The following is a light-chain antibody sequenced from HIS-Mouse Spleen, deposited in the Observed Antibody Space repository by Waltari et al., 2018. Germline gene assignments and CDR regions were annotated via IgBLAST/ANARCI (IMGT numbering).Light chain of an antibody. J-gene: IGLJ3*02. V-gene: IGLV2-14*03. CDR2: DVR. CDR3: SSYTSSSTRV. Sequence: QSALTQPASVSGSPGQSITISCTGTSSDVGGYNYVSWYQQHPGKAPKLMIYDVRNRPSGVSNRFSGSKSGNTASLTISGLQAKDEADYYCSSYTSSSTRVFGGGTKLTVL. CDR1: SSDVGGYNY.